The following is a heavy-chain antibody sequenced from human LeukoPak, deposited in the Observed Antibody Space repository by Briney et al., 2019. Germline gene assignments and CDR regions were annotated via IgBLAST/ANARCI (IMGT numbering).Heavy chain of an antibody. J-gene: IGHJ4*02. Sequence: ASVTVSCKASGYTFTGYYMHWVRQAPGQGLEWMGWINPNSGGTNYAQKFQGRVTMTRDTSISTAYMELSRLRSDDTAVYYCARSQDIVVVPAVPAYYWGQGTLVTVSS. V-gene: IGHV1-2*02. CDR3: ARSQDIVVVPAVPAYY. CDR2: INPNSGGT. D-gene: IGHD2-2*01. CDR1: GYTFTGYY.